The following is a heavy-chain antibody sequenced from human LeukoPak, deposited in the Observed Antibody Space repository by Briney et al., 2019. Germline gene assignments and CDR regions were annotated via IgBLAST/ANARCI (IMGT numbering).Heavy chain of an antibody. Sequence: PGGSLRLSCAASGFTVSSNYVSWVRQAPGKGLEWVSGISPRGDITYYKDSVRGRFTISRDNFKNTVSLQLNSLRAEDTAMYYCAKDDDWGHFNHWGQGTLVTVSS. J-gene: IGHJ1*01. V-gene: IGHV3-53*01. CDR1: GFTVSSNY. CDR3: AKDDDWGHFNH. D-gene: IGHD3-16*01. CDR2: SPRGDIT.